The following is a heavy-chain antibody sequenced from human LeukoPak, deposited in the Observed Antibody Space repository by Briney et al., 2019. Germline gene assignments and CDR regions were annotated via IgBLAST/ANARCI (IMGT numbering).Heavy chain of an antibody. CDR3: ARHSSGAPLAFDI. V-gene: IGHV4-34*01. CDR2: INHSGST. CDR1: GGSFSGYY. J-gene: IGHJ3*02. Sequence: SETLSLTCAVYGGSFSGYYWSWIRQPPGKGLEWIGEINHSGSTNYNPSLKSRVTISVDTSKNQFSLKLSSVTAADTAVYYCARHSSGAPLAFDIWGQGTMVTVSS. D-gene: IGHD1-26*01.